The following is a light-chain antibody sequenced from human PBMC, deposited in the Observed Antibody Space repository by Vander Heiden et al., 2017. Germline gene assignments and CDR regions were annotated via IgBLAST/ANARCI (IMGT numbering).Light chain of an antibody. CDR2: GAS. CDR3: QQSDSTPRT. Sequence: DVQMTQSPSSLSASVGDRVIITCRASQSSSSFLSWYQQKQGKAPRLLIYGASRLQSGVPSRFSGSGSGTVFTLTISSLQPEDCATYYCQQSDSTPRTFGQGTKVEIK. V-gene: IGKV1-39*01. J-gene: IGKJ1*01. CDR1: QSSSSF.